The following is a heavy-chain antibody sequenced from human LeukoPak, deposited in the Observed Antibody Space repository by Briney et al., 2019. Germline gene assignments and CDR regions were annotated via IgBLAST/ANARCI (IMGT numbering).Heavy chain of an antibody. CDR1: GFYLRNYW. D-gene: IGHD3-22*01. Sequence: GALRLSCAASGFYLRNYWMSWVRQAPGKGLEWVSVIYSGGSTYYADSVKGRFTIPRDNSKNTLYLQMNSLRAEDTAVYYCAREDYDSSGTYYFDYWGQGTLVTVSS. CDR3: AREDYDSSGTYYFDY. V-gene: IGHV3-53*01. J-gene: IGHJ4*02. CDR2: IYSGGST.